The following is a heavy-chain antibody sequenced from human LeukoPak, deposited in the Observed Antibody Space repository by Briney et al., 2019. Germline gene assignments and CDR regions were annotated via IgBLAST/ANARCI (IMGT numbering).Heavy chain of an antibody. D-gene: IGHD6-13*01. CDR1: GGSIGSYY. J-gene: IGHJ4*02. V-gene: IGHV4-59*01. CDR3: ARGQLALDY. CDR2: IYYSGST. Sequence: PSETLSLTCTVSGGSIGSYYWSWIRQPPGKGLEWIGYIYYSGSTNYNPSLKSRVTISVDTSKNQFSLKLSSVTAADTAVYYCARGQLALDYWGQGTLVTVSS.